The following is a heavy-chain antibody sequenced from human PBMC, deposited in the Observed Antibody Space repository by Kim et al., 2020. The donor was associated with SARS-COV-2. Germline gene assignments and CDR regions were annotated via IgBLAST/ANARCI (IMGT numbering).Heavy chain of an antibody. CDR1: GFTFSNAW. D-gene: IGHD3-22*01. V-gene: IGHV3-15*01. Sequence: GGSLRLSCAASGFTFSNAWMSWVRQAPGKGLEWVGRIKSKTDGGTTDYAAPVKGRFTISRDDSKNTLYLQMNSLKTEDTAVYYCTTDRYYDSSGLRVDYWGQGTLVTVSS. CDR2: IKSKTDGGTT. CDR3: TTDRYYDSSGLRVDY. J-gene: IGHJ4*02.